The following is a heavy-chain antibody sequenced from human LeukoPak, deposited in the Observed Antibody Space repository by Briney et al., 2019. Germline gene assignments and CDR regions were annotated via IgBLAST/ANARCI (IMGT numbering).Heavy chain of an antibody. CDR2: INPNSGGT. J-gene: IGHJ5*02. D-gene: IGHD3-10*01. V-gene: IGHV1-2*02. Sequence: GASVKVSCKASGYTFTGYYMHWVRQAPGQGLEWMGWINPNSGGTNYAQKFQGRVTMTRDTSISTAYMELSRLRSDDTAVYYCARGYIEGYYYAPFCFDPWGQGTLVTVSS. CDR3: ARGYIEGYYYAPFCFDP. CDR1: GYTFTGYY.